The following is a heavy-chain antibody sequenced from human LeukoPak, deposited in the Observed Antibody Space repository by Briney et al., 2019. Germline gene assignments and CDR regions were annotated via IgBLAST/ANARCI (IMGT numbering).Heavy chain of an antibody. CDR2: IYHSGST. CDR1: GGSISSGYY. CDR3: TFYDILTGYAY. V-gene: IGHV4-38-2*02. J-gene: IGHJ4*02. Sequence: SETLSLTCTVSGGSISSGYYWGWIRQPPGKGLEWIGSIYHSGSTYYNPSLKSRVTISVDTSKNQFSLKLSSVTAADTAVYYCTFYDILTGYAYWGQGTLVTVSS. D-gene: IGHD3-9*01.